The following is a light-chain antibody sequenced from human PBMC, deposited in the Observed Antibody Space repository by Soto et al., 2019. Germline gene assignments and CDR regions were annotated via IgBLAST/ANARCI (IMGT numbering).Light chain of an antibody. CDR3: CSYAGSSTLV. V-gene: IGLV2-23*02. CDR2: EVS. CDR1: SSDVGSYNL. J-gene: IGLJ2*01. Sequence: QSALTQPASVSGSPGQSITISCTGTSSDVGSYNLVSWYRQHPGKAPKLMISEVSKRPSGVSNRFSGSKSGNTASLTISGLQAEDEADYYCCSYAGSSTLVFGGGTKVTVL.